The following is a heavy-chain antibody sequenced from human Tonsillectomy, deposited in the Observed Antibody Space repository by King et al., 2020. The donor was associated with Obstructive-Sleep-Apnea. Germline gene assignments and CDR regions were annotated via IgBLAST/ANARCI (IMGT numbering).Heavy chain of an antibody. CDR1: GGSISSGGYY. CDR2: IYYSGST. J-gene: IGHJ5*02. Sequence: VQLQESGPGLVKPSQTLSLTCTVSGGSISSGGYYCSWISQHPGKGLEWIGYIYYSGSTYYNPSLESRLTISVDTSNNQFSLKLSSVTAADTAVYYCAVTRRTGNWFDPWGQGTLVTVSS. V-gene: IGHV4-31*03. D-gene: IGHD1-1*01. CDR3: AVTRRTGNWFDP.